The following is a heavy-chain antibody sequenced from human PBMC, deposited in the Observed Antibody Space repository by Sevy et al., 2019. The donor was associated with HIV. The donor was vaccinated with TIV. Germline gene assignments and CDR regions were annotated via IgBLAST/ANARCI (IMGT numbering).Heavy chain of an antibody. V-gene: IGHV4-34*01. Sequence: SETLSLTCAVYGGSFSGYYWSWIRHPPGKGLEWIGEINHSGSTNYNPSLKSRVTISVDTSKNQFSLKLSSVTAADTAVYYCARVRGYSYGFFDYWGQGTLVTVSS. CDR1: GGSFSGYY. J-gene: IGHJ4*02. D-gene: IGHD5-18*01. CDR2: INHSGST. CDR3: ARVRGYSYGFFDY.